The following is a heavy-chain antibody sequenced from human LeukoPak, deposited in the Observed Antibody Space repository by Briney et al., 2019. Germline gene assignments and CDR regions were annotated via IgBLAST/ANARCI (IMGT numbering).Heavy chain of an antibody. CDR1: GFTFSSYA. D-gene: IGHD3-22*01. Sequence: PGGSLRLSCAASGFTFSSYAMSWVRQAPGKGLEWVSAISGSGGSTYYADSVKGRFTISRDNAKNSLYLQMNSLRAEDTAVYYCARDMLNYYDSSGYDYWGQGTLVTVSS. CDR2: ISGSGGST. J-gene: IGHJ4*02. CDR3: ARDMLNYYDSSGYDY. V-gene: IGHV3-23*01.